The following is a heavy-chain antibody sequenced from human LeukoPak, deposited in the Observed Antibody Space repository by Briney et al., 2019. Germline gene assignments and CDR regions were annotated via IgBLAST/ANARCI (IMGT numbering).Heavy chain of an antibody. CDR3: ARDLRIYCSSTSCYTSHY. CDR2: ISAYNGNT. Sequence: ASVKVSCXASGYTFTSYGISWVRQAPGQGLEWMGWISAYNGNTNYAQKLQGRVTMTTDTFTSTAYMELRSLRSDDTAVYYCARDLRIYCSSTSCYTSHYWGQGTLVTVSS. CDR1: GYTFTSYG. V-gene: IGHV1-18*01. D-gene: IGHD2-2*02. J-gene: IGHJ4*02.